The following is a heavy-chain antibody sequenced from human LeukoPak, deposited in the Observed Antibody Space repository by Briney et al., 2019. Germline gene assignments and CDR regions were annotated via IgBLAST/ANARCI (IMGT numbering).Heavy chain of an antibody. J-gene: IGHJ4*02. D-gene: IGHD1-26*01. Sequence: GGSLRLSCVTSGFMFSTYAMSWVRQTPGKGLEWVSIISGSGERTYYADSVRGRFTVSRDNSKNTLYLQMKSLRAGDTAVYYCVSQSYSGSDNFYFHYWGQGTLVAVSS. CDR3: VSQSYSGSDNFYFHY. V-gene: IGHV3-23*01. CDR2: ISGSGERT. CDR1: GFMFSTYA.